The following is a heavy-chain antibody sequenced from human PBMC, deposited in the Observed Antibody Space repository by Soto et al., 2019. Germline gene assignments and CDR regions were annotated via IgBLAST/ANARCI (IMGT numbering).Heavy chain of an antibody. J-gene: IGHJ4*02. CDR2: IIPIFVTA. CDR1: GGTFTSYA. V-gene: IGHV1-69*01. Sequence: QVQLVQSGAEVKKPGSSVKVSCEASGGTFTSYAISWVRQAPGQGLEWMGGIIPIFVTANYAQKFQGRVTITADESTSTTYMELSSLRSEDTAVYYCARAGLTYYYDSSGYYPCYYLDSWGQGTLVTVSS. CDR3: ARAGLTYYYDSSGYYPCYYLDS. D-gene: IGHD3-22*01.